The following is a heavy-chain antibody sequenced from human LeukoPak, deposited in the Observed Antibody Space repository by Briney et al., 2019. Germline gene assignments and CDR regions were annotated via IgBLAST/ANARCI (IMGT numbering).Heavy chain of an antibody. D-gene: IGHD5-12*01. J-gene: IGHJ6*03. CDR3: ARGLVATIEVGYYYYMDV. CDR2: IYYSGST. CDR1: GGSISSYY. V-gene: IGHV4-59*01. Sequence: SETLSLTCTVSGGSISSYYWSWIRQPPGKGLEWIGYIYYSGSTNYNPSLTSRVTISVDTSKNQFSLKLSSVTAADTAVYYCARGLVATIEVGYYYYMDVWGKGTTVTVSS.